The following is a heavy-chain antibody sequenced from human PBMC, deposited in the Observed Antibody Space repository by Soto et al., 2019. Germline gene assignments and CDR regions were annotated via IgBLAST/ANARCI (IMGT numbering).Heavy chain of an antibody. Sequence: ASVKVSCKASGDTFTTYDINWVRQATGHGLEWMGWINPNSGNIGYAQRFQGRVTMTRDTAIRTAYMEVSSLRSDDTAVYYCAGGRASGSYFLLDYWGQGTLVTVST. CDR2: INPNSGNI. D-gene: IGHD3-10*01. J-gene: IGHJ4*02. V-gene: IGHV1-8*01. CDR1: GDTFTTYD. CDR3: AGGRASGSYFLLDY.